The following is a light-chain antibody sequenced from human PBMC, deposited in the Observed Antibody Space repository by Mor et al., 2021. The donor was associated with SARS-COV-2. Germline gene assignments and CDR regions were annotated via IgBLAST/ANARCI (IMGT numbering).Light chain of an antibody. J-gene: IGLJ1*01. CDR3: CSYAGSPYV. V-gene: IGLV2-11*01. CDR2: DDT. Sequence: QQHPGKAPTLTINDDTQRPSGVTDRFSGSKSGNTASLTISGLQAEDEADYYCCSYAGSPYVFGTGTKVTVL.